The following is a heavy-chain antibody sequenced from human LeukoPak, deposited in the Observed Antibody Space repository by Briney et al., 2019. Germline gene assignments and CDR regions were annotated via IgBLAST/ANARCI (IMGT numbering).Heavy chain of an antibody. CDR1: GFTFDDYA. CDR3: AKDIGMGYYYYYGMDV. Sequence: PGRSLRLSCAASGFTFDDYAMHWVRQAPGKGPEWVSGISWNSGSIGYADSVKGRFTISRDNAKNSLYLQMNSLRAEDTALYYCAKDIGMGYYYYYGMDVWGQGTTVTVSS. CDR2: ISWNSGSI. D-gene: IGHD2-15*01. V-gene: IGHV3-9*01. J-gene: IGHJ6*02.